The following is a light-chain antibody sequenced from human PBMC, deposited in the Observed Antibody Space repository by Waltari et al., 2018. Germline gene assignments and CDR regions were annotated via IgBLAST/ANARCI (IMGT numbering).Light chain of an antibody. CDR2: SAA. Sequence: DIQLPQSPSSLSSSVGDRVIISCCASQGISTYLAWFQQKPGKAPKRLIYSAAILQGRVPSRCSGSGSGTDFTLKISSLQPEDFGTYYGQQIKSYPITFGGGTKVEVK. CDR1: QGISTY. CDR3: QQIKSYPIT. V-gene: IGKV1-9*01. J-gene: IGKJ4*01.